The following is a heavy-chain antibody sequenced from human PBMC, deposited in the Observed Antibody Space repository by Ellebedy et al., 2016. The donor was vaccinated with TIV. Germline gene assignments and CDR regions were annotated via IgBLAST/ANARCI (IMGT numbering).Heavy chain of an antibody. CDR3: ARMGSIVAAGTRYYYYGMDV. J-gene: IGHJ6*02. CDR2: INHSGST. Sequence: GSLRLSXAVYGGSFSGYYWSWIRQPPGKGLEWIGEINHSGSTNYNPSLKSRVTISVDTSKNQFSLKLSSVTAADTAVYYCARMGSIVAAGTRYYYYGMDVWGQGTTVTVSS. CDR1: GGSFSGYY. D-gene: IGHD6-13*01. V-gene: IGHV4-34*01.